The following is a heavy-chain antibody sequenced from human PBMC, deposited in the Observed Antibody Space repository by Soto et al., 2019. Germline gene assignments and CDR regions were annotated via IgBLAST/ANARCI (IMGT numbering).Heavy chain of an antibody. Sequence: QITLKESGPTLVKPTQTLTLTCTFSGFSLTTDAVGVGWIRQPPGKALEWLALIYWDDDKRYSPALKSRLTITKDASRNQVVLKLTNMDPADTATYYCAHVYWVAAGIRYYFDYWGQGTLVTVSS. CDR1: GFSLTTDAVG. J-gene: IGHJ4*02. CDR3: AHVYWVAAGIRYYFDY. V-gene: IGHV2-5*02. D-gene: IGHD1-1*01. CDR2: IYWDDDK.